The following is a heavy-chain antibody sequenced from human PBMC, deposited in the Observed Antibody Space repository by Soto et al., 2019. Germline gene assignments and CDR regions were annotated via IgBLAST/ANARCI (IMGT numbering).Heavy chain of an antibody. J-gene: IGHJ6*02. Sequence: GASVKVSCKASGYTFTSYAMHWVRQAPGQRLEWMGWINAGNGNTKYSQKFQGRVTITRDTSASTAYMELSSLRSEDTAVYYCARASGYPYYYYGMDVWGQGTTVTVPS. CDR2: INAGNGNT. CDR3: ARASGYPYYYYGMDV. CDR1: GYTFTSYA. D-gene: IGHD3-10*01. V-gene: IGHV1-3*01.